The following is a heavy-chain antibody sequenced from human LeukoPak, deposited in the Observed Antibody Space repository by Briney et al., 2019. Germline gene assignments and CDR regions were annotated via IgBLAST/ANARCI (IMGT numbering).Heavy chain of an antibody. CDR3: ARGDGDYVPYDY. CDR1: GGSFSGYY. V-gene: IGHV4-34*01. J-gene: IGHJ4*02. D-gene: IGHD4-17*01. Sequence: SETLSLTCAVYGGSFSGYYWSWIRQPPGKGLEWIGEINHSGSTYYNPSLKSRVTISVDRSKNQFSLKLSSVTAADTAVYYCARGDGDYVPYDYWGQGTLVTVSS. CDR2: INHSGST.